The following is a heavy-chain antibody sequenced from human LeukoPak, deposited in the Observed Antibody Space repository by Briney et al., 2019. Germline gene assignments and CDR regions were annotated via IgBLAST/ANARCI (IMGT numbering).Heavy chain of an antibody. D-gene: IGHD6-19*01. CDR2: IYYSGST. CDR3: ASQESSGWYGYFDY. J-gene: IGHJ4*02. V-gene: IGHV4-59*01. Sequence: SETLSLTCTVSGDSISSSYWSWIRQPPGKGLEWIGYIYYSGSTNCNPSLKSRVTISVDTSKNQFSLNVNSVTAADTAVYYCASQESSGWYGYFDYWGQGTLVTVSS. CDR1: GDSISSSY.